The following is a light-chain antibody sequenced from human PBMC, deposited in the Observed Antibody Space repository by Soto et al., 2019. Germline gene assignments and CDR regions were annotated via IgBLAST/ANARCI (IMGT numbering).Light chain of an antibody. Sequence: QSVLTQPPSVSAAPGQKVTISCSGSSSNVGGNYVSWYQVLPQKAPKLLIYDNHKRHSGIPDRFSGSKSGTSATLGITDRQTGDEAEYYCGTWDISLDTVVFGGGTKVTVL. CDR3: GTWDISLDTVV. CDR2: DNH. J-gene: IGLJ2*01. V-gene: IGLV1-51*01. CDR1: SSNVGGNY.